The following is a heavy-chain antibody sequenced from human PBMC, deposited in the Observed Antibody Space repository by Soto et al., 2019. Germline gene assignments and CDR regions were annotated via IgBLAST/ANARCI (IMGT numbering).Heavy chain of an antibody. Sequence: ASVKVSCKASGGTFSSYAISWVRQAPGQGLEWMGGIIPILGIANYAQKFQGRVTITADKSTSTAYMELSSLRSEDTAVYYCARDPAPQTGDGGGNYYFDYWGQGTLVTVSS. V-gene: IGHV1-69*10. CDR2: IIPILGIA. J-gene: IGHJ4*02. CDR1: GGTFSSYA. D-gene: IGHD7-27*01. CDR3: ARDPAPQTGDGGGNYYFDY.